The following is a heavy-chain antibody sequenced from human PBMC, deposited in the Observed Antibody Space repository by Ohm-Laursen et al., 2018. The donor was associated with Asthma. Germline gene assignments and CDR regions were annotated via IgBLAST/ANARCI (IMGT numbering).Heavy chain of an antibody. Sequence: SLRLSCTASGFIFSDYYMSWIRQAPGKGLEWVSYITNSGSNIYYADSVKGRFTISRDNARNSLYLQMNSLRAEDTAVYYCARSRYYGSGSYAKFDYWGQGTLVIVSS. V-gene: IGHV3-11*01. CDR2: ITNSGSNI. CDR1: GFIFSDYY. D-gene: IGHD3-10*01. J-gene: IGHJ4*02. CDR3: ARSRYYGSGSYAKFDY.